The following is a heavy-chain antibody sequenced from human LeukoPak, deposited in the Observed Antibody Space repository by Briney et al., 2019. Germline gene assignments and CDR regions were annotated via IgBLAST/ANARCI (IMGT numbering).Heavy chain of an antibody. J-gene: IGHJ3*02. V-gene: IGHV1-18*01. CDR2: ISTSTGNT. CDR3: ARDNVLRSADAFDI. Sequence: ASVKVSCNASGYTFASHGFSWMRQAPGLGLEWMGWISTSTGNTKYAQKLQDRVTMTTDTSTSTAYMELRSLRSDDTAVYYCARDNVLRSADAFDIWGQGTMVTVSS. D-gene: IGHD3-3*01. CDR1: GYTFASHG.